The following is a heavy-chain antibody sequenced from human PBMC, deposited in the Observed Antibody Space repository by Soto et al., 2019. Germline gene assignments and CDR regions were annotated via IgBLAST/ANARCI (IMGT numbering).Heavy chain of an antibody. D-gene: IGHD6-13*01. J-gene: IGHJ5*02. CDR1: GFSLSTSGVG. Sequence: QITLKESGPTLVKPTQTLTLTCTFSGFSLSTSGVGVGWIRQPPGKALEWLALIYWDDDKRYSPSLKIRLTITEDTSKNPVVLTISNMDPVDTATYYCAHSRAAAGGSWCWWFDPWGQGTLVTVSS. CDR2: IYWDDDK. CDR3: AHSRAAAGGSWCWWFDP. V-gene: IGHV2-5*02.